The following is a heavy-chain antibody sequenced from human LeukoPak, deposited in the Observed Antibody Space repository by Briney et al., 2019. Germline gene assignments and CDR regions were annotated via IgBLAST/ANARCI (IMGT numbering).Heavy chain of an antibody. J-gene: IGHJ4*02. D-gene: IGHD5-18*01. CDR2: ISWNSGTI. CDR1: GFTFGDCA. CDR3: AKVHGDGYSYGSDY. Sequence: GRSLSLSCAASGFTFGDCAMHWVRQAPGKGLEWVSGISWNSGTIGYADSVKGRFTISRDNAKNSLYLQMNSLRAEDTALYYCAKVHGDGYSYGSDYWGQGTLVTVSS. V-gene: IGHV3-9*01.